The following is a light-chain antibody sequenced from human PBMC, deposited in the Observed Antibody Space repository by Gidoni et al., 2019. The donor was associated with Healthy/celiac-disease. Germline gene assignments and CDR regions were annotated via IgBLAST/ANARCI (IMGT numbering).Light chain of an antibody. CDR2: AAS. CDR1: QSISSY. V-gene: IGKV1-39*01. Sequence: DIQMTQSPSSLSASVVDRVTITCRASQSISSYLNWYQQKPGKAPKLLIYAASSLQSGVPSRFSGSGSGTEFTLTISSLQPEDFATYYCQQSYSTLSKTFGQGTKVEIK. J-gene: IGKJ1*01. CDR3: QQSYSTLSKT.